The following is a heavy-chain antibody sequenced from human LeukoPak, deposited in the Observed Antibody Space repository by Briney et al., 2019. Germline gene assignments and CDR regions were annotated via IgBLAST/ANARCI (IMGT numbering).Heavy chain of an antibody. CDR3: GRAPQRLVPAAPVYYYYYMDV. CDR1: GFTFSSYA. V-gene: IGHV3-30-3*01. D-gene: IGHD2-2*01. Sequence: GGSLRLSCAASGFTFSSYAMRWVRQAPGKGLEWVAVISYDGSNKYYADSVKGRFTISRDNSKNTLYLQMNSLRAEDTAVYYCGRAPQRLVPAAPVYYYYYMDVWGKGTTVTVSS. CDR2: ISYDGSNK. J-gene: IGHJ6*03.